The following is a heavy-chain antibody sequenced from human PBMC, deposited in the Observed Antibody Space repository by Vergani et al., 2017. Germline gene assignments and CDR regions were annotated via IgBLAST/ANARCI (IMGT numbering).Heavy chain of an antibody. CDR3: AGHSTVEWLVKLGWIDP. Sequence: QLQLQESGPGLVKPSATLSLTCSVSGASIRSSNYYWGWIRQPPGKGLVWIANIYYSGSTYYNPSLKRRVTISVDTSKNQFSLKLGSVTAADTAVYFGAGHSTVEWLVKLGWIDPWGQGILVTVSS. CDR1: GASIRSSNYY. V-gene: IGHV4-39*01. CDR2: IYYSGST. J-gene: IGHJ5*02. D-gene: IGHD6-19*01.